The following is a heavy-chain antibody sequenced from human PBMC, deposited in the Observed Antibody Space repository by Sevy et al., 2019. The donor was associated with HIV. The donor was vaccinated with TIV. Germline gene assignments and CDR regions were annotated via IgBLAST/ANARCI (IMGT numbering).Heavy chain of an antibody. D-gene: IGHD3-3*01. CDR3: VRIPVSAKEWWFDP. CDR1: GVSISDTNW. J-gene: IGHJ5*02. CDR2: IYHSGNI. V-gene: IGHV4-4*02. Sequence: SETLSLTCAVAGVSISDTNWWSWVRQPPGKGLEWIGEIYHSGNINYNPSLKSRVTISIDKSKNQFSLILTSVTAADTAVYYCVRIPVSAKEWWFDPWGQGTPVTVSS.